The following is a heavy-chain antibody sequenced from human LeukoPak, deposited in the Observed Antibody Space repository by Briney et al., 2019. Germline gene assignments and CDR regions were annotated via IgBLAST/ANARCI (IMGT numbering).Heavy chain of an antibody. CDR1: GSTFSSYE. D-gene: IGHD3-10*01. V-gene: IGHV3-48*03. CDR2: ISSSGSTI. J-gene: IGHJ4*02. CDR3: ASSTPITSFDY. Sequence: PGGSLRLSCAASGSTFSSYEMNWVRQAPGKGLEWVSYISSSGSTIYYADSVKGRFTISRDNAKNSLYLQMNSLRAENTAVYYCASSTPITSFDYWGQGTLVTVSS.